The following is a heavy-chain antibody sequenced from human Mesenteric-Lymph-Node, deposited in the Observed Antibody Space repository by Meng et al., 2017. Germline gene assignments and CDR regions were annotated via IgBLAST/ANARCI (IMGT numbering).Heavy chain of an antibody. CDR2: IGHSGIT. CDR3: VRSSGWVRTGFDP. J-gene: IGHJ5*02. V-gene: IGHV4-39*01. Sequence: QPQLQESGPGLVKPSEALSRTCRVSGGSISTSGYYWGWIRQPPGKGLEWIGSIGHSGITYYTPSLKSRVNVSIDTSKSQFSLKLTSVTAADTAVYYCVRSSGWVRTGFDPWGQGTLVTVSS. D-gene: IGHD6-19*01. CDR1: GGSISTSGYY.